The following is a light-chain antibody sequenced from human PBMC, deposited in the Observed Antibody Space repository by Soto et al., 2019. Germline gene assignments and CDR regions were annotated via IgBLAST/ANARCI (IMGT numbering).Light chain of an antibody. Sequence: DIQLTQTPSFLSASVGDRVTITCRASQDISSSLAWYQQKPGKAPKLLIYDASTLQTGVPSRFRGSGSGTEFTLTISSLQPEDFATYSCQQLASYPIGTFGGGTNVEIK. V-gene: IGKV1-9*01. CDR3: QQLASYPIGT. CDR1: QDISSS. J-gene: IGKJ4*01. CDR2: DAS.